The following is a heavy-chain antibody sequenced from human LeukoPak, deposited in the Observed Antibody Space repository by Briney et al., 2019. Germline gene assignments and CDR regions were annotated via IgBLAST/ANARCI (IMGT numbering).Heavy chain of an antibody. Sequence: GASVRVFCKASGYTFTPYGISWVRQAPGQGLEWMGRHSGFKGNTMYAQKIQGRVTMNTDTYTSTPYMELRSLRSDDTAVYYCARGVIVVVPPAMHYYYRDVWGKGTTVTVSS. J-gene: IGHJ6*03. D-gene: IGHD2-2*01. CDR3: ARGVIVVVPPAMHYYYRDV. CDR1: GYTFTPYG. CDR2: HSGFKGNT. V-gene: IGHV1-18*01.